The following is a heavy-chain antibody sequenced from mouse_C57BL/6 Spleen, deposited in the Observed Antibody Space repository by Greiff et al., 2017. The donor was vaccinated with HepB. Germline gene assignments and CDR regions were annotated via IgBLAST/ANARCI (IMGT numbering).Heavy chain of an antibody. CDR3: SRGRLRYAMDY. D-gene: IGHD2-4*01. Sequence: QVQLQQPGAELVKPGASVKLSCKASGYTFTSYWMQWVKQRPGQGLEWIGEIDPSDRYTNYNQKFKGKATLTVDTSSSTAYMQLSSLTSEDSAVYYCSRGRLRYAMDYWGQGTSVTVSS. CDR1: GYTFTSYW. J-gene: IGHJ4*01. CDR2: IDPSDRYT. V-gene: IGHV1-50*01.